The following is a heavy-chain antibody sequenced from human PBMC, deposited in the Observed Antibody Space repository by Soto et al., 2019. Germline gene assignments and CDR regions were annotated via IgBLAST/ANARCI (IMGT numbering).Heavy chain of an antibody. CDR1: GDSISSGGYF. Sequence: QVQLQESGPGLVNPSQTLSLTCSVSGDSISSGGYFWSWTRQHPGQGLEWIAYIYYSGSTYYNPSLKMRVTMSVDTAKNQCSLKLSSVTAADTAVYYCARGEGRQFDPWGQGTLVTVSS. D-gene: IGHD1-26*01. V-gene: IGHV4-31*03. CDR3: ARGEGRQFDP. J-gene: IGHJ5*02. CDR2: IYYSGST.